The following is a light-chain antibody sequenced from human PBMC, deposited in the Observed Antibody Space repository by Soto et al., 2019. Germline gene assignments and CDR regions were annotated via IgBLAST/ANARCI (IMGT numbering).Light chain of an antibody. CDR2: GAS. V-gene: IGKV3-15*01. CDR1: QSVSSN. Sequence: EIVMTQSPATLSVSPGERATLACRASQSVSSNLAWYQQKPGQAPRPLIYGASTRATGIPARFSGSGSGTEFTLTISSLQSEDFAVYYCQHYNNLPRTFGQGTKVEIK. J-gene: IGKJ1*01. CDR3: QHYNNLPRT.